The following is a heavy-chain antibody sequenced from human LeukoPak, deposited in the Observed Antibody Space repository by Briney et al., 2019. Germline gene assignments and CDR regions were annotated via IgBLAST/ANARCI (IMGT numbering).Heavy chain of an antibody. J-gene: IGHJ4*02. CDR3: ARENRITMVRGVIWGYFDY. V-gene: IGHV3-21*01. CDR2: ISSSSSYI. D-gene: IGHD3-10*01. Sequence: GGSLRLSCAASGFTSSSYSMNWVRQAPGKGLEWVSSISSSSSYIYYADSVKGRFTISRDNAKNSLYLQMNSLRAEDTAVYYCARENRITMVRGVIWGYFDYWGQGTLVTASS. CDR1: GFTSSSYS.